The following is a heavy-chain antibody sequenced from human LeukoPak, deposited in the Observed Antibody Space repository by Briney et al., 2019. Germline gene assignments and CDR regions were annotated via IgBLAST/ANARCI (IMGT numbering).Heavy chain of an antibody. J-gene: IGHJ4*02. V-gene: IGHV3-30*18. D-gene: IGHD4-17*01. Sequence: PGRSLRLSCAASGFTFSSYGMHWVRQAPGKGLEWVAVISYDGSNKYYADSVKGRFTIARDNSKNTLYLQMNSLRAEDTAVYYCAKDVEHDYGAPKGNYWGQGTLVTVSS. CDR3: AKDVEHDYGAPKGNY. CDR2: ISYDGSNK. CDR1: GFTFSSYG.